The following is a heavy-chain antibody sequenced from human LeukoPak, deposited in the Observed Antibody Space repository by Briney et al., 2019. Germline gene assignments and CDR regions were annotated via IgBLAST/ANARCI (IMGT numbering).Heavy chain of an antibody. Sequence: GGSLRLSCAASGFTFSSYAMSWVRQAPGKGLEWVSVISGSGGSTYYADSVKGRFTLSRDNSKNTLYLQMNSLRAEDTAVYYCAKSIGVVVVVAADYWGQGTLVTVSS. D-gene: IGHD2-15*01. J-gene: IGHJ4*02. CDR1: GFTFSSYA. CDR3: AKSIGVVVVVAADY. V-gene: IGHV3-23*01. CDR2: ISGSGGST.